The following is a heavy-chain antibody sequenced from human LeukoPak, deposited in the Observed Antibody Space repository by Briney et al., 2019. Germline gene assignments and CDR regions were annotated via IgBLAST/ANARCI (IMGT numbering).Heavy chain of an antibody. CDR2: IYYSGST. V-gene: IGHV4-39*07. CDR1: GDSISSSSYY. J-gene: IGHJ6*02. Sequence: PSETLSLTCTVSGDSISSSSYYWGWIRQPPGKGLEWIGSIYYSGSTYYNPSLKSRVTISVDTSKNQFSLKLSSVTAADTAVYYCAREPSRRWAAKDHYYYGMDVWGQGTTVTVSS. D-gene: IGHD2-15*01. CDR3: AREPSRRWAAKDHYYYGMDV.